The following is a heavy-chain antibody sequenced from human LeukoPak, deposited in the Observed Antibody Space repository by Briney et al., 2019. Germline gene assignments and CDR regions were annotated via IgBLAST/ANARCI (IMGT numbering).Heavy chain of an antibody. D-gene: IGHD2-21*01. CDR2: ISSSSSTI. J-gene: IGHJ4*02. CDR3: ARGRARDSDYFDY. V-gene: IGHV3-48*01. CDR1: GFTFSSYS. Sequence: GGSLRLSCAASGFTFSSYSLNWVRQAPGKGLEWVSHISSSSSTIYYADSVKGRFAISRDNSKNTLYLQMNSLRAEDTAVYYCARGRARDSDYFDYWGQGTLVTVSS.